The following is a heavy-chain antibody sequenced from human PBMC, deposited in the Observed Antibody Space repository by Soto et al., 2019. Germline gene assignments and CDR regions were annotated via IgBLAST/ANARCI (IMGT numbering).Heavy chain of an antibody. Sequence: QVQLVESGGGVVQPGRSLRLSCAASGFTFSSYGMHWVRQAPGKGLEWVAVISYDGSNKYYADSVKGRFTISRDNSKNTLYLPMNSLRAEDTAVYYCANFGDIVVVVAATPMGGMDVWGQGTTVTVSS. CDR3: ANFGDIVVVVAATPMGGMDV. V-gene: IGHV3-30*18. CDR1: GFTFSSYG. J-gene: IGHJ6*02. CDR2: ISYDGSNK. D-gene: IGHD2-15*01.